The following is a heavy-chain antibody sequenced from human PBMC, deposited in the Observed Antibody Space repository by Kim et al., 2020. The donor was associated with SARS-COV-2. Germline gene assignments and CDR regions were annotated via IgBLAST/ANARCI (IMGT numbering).Heavy chain of an antibody. CDR1: GGSISSSSYY. V-gene: IGHV4-39*01. Sequence: SETLSLTCTASGGSISSSSYYWGWIRQPPGKGLEWIGSLYYSGSTYYNPSLKSRITIFVDTSKNHFSLKLTSVTAADTAVYYCARHIGYCSGGSCWDAFDIWGQGTMVTVSS. D-gene: IGHD2-15*01. CDR3: ARHIGYCSGGSCWDAFDI. J-gene: IGHJ3*02. CDR2: LYYSGST.